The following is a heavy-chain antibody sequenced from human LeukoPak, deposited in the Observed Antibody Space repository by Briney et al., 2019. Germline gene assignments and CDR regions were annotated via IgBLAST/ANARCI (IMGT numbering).Heavy chain of an antibody. V-gene: IGHV4-34*01. J-gene: IGHJ6*02. CDR1: GGSFSGYY. Sequence: PSETLSLTCAVYGGSFSGYYWNWIRQPPGKGLEWIGEINHSGSTTYNPSLKSRVTISVDTSKNQFSLKLSSVTAADTAVYYCARGAGYSSSWNYYGMDVWGQGTTVTVSS. D-gene: IGHD6-13*01. CDR3: ARGAGYSSSWNYYGMDV. CDR2: INHSGST.